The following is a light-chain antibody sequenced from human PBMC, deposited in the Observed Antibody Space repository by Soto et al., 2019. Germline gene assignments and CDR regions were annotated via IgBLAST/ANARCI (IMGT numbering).Light chain of an antibody. CDR3: SSYAASNNFYFV. CDR1: SSDVGGYNY. J-gene: IGLJ3*02. CDR2: EVT. Sequence: QSALTQPPSASGSPGQSVTISCTGTSSDVGGYNYVSWYQQYPGRATKLMIYEVTKRPSGVPDRFSGSKSGNTASLTVSGLQAEDEAEYYCSSYAASNNFYFVFGGGTKLTVL. V-gene: IGLV2-8*01.